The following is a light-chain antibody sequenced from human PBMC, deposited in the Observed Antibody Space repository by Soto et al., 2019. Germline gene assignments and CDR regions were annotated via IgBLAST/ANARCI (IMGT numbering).Light chain of an antibody. CDR3: QQYNSYPWT. CDR1: QSISSW. J-gene: IGKJ1*01. Sequence: DIQMTQSPSTLSASVGDRVTITCRASQSISSWLAWYQQKPGKAPKLLIYDASSLESGGTSRFSGSGSGTEFNLAISSLQPDDFASYYCQQYNSYPWTFGQGTKVEIK. V-gene: IGKV1-5*01. CDR2: DAS.